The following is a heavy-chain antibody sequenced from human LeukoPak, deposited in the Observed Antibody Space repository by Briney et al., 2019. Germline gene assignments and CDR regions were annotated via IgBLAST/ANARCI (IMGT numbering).Heavy chain of an antibody. Sequence: GGSLRLSCAASGFTVSNNYMNWVRQAPGKGLEWVSGIYSGDSTYYADSVKGRFTISRHNSKNTLYLQMNSLRAEDTAVYYCAKLRGYYGSGQQITLDYWGQGTLVTVSS. J-gene: IGHJ4*02. D-gene: IGHD3-10*01. V-gene: IGHV3-53*04. CDR3: AKLRGYYGSGQQITLDY. CDR2: IYSGDST. CDR1: GFTVSNNY.